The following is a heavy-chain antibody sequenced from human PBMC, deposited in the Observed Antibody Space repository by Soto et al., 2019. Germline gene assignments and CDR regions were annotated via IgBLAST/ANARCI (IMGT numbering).Heavy chain of an antibody. CDR2: INHSGST. V-gene: IGHV4-34*01. J-gene: IGHJ5*02. CDR1: GGSFSGYY. D-gene: IGHD6-6*01. Sequence: SETLSLTCAVYGGSFSGYYWSWIRQPPGKGLEWIGEINHSGSTNYNPSLKSRVTISVDTSKNQFSLKLSSVTAADTAVYYCERGPPPVPLDWFDPWGQGILVTV. CDR3: ERGPPPVPLDWFDP.